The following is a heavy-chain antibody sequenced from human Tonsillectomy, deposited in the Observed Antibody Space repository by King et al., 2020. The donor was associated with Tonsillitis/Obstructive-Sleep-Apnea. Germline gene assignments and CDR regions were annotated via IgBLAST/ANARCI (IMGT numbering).Heavy chain of an antibody. CDR1: GGSISSYY. CDR2: IYYSGST. Sequence: QLQESGPGLVKPSETLSLTCTVSGGSISSYYWSWIRQPPGKGLEWIGYIYYSGSTNYNPSLKSRVTISVDTSKNQFSLKLSSVTAADTAVYYCARDFYSGYDYYYYYYMDVWGKGTTVTVSS. V-gene: IGHV4-59*01. J-gene: IGHJ6*03. CDR3: ARDFYSGYDYYYYYYMDV. D-gene: IGHD5-12*01.